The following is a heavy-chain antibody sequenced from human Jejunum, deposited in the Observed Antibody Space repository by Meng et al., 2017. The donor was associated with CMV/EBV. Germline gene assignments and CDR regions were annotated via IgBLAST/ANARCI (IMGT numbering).Heavy chain of an antibody. CDR1: GYTFANYY. CDR3: AREPNESYKFDF. V-gene: IGHV1-46*01. J-gene: IGHJ4*02. D-gene: IGHD2-8*01. CDR2: IKPRGP. Sequence: VSFKASGYTFANYYLHWFRQAPGQGLEWMGIIKPRGPSYSQKFQGRVTMTRDTSTSSGYMELSSLTSDDTAVYYCAREPNESYKFDFWGQGTLVTVSS.